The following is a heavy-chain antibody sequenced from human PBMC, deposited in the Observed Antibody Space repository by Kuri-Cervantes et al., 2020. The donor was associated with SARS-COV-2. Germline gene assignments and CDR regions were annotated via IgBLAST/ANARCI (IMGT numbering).Heavy chain of an antibody. Sequence: GSLRLSCAVYGGSFSGYYWSWIRQPPGKGLEWIGEINHSGSTNYNPSLKSRVTISVDTSKNQFSLKLSSVTAADTAVYYCARGRVYARRIYHYYYGMDVWGQGTTVTVSS. V-gene: IGHV4-34*01. J-gene: IGHJ6*02. CDR2: INHSGST. CDR3: ARGRVYARRIYHYYYGMDV. D-gene: IGHD3-16*01. CDR1: GGSFSGYY.